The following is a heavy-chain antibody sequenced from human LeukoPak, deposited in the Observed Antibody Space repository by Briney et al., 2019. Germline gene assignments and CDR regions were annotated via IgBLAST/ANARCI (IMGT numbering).Heavy chain of an antibody. J-gene: IGHJ4*02. CDR2: ISYDGSNK. CDR1: GFTFSSYA. CDR3: ARDKYYDSSGYYPRSFDY. V-gene: IGHV3-30-3*01. Sequence: GGSLRLSCAASGFTFSSYAMHWVRQAPGKGLEWVAVISYDGSNKYYADSVKGRFTISRDNAKNSLYLQMNSLRAEDTAVYYCARDKYYDSSGYYPRSFDYWGQGTLVTVSS. D-gene: IGHD3-22*01.